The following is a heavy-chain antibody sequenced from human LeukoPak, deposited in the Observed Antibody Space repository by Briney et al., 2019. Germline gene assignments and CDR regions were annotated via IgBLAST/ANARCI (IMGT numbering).Heavy chain of an antibody. D-gene: IGHD3-3*01. CDR1: GYTFTGYY. Sequence: ASVKVSCKASGYTFTGYYMHWVRQAPGQGLEWMGWINPNSGGTNYAQKFQGRVTMTRDTSISTAYMELSRLRSDDTALYYCARRSSNYDFWSGALDWFDPWGQGTLVTVSS. CDR2: INPNSGGT. CDR3: ARRSSNYDFWSGALDWFDP. V-gene: IGHV1-2*02. J-gene: IGHJ5*02.